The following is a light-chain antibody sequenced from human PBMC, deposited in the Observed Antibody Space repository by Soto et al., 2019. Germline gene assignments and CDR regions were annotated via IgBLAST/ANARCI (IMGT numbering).Light chain of an antibody. CDR3: GSYTTSSNEV. CDR2: DVS. CDR1: SSDVGAYNF. J-gene: IGLJ1*01. Sequence: QSVLTQPASVSGSPGLSITISCTGTSSDVGAYNFVSWYQQHPDKAPKLMIFDVSNRPSGVSNRFSGSKSGNTASLTISGLQSEDEAEYYCGSYTTSSNEVCGTGTKVTV. V-gene: IGLV2-14*03.